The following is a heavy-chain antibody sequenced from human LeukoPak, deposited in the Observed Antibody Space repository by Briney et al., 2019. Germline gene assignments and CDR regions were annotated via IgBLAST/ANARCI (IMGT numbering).Heavy chain of an antibody. V-gene: IGHV3-9*01. CDR2: ISWNSGSI. CDR1: GFTFDDYA. CDR3: AKDWGVVGATSAFDI. J-gene: IGHJ3*02. D-gene: IGHD1-26*01. Sequence: SLRLSCAASGFTFDDYAMHWVRQAPGKGLEWVSGISWNSGSIGYADSVKGRFTISRDNAKNSLYLQMNSLRAEDTALYYCAKDWGVVGATSAFDIWGQGTMVTVSS.